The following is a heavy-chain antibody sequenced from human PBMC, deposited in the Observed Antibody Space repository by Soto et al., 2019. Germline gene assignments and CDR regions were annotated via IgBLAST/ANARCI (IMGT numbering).Heavy chain of an antibody. CDR1: GGSISSSSYY. D-gene: IGHD2-15*01. J-gene: IGHJ6*02. Sequence: SETLSLTCTVSGGSISSSSYYWGWIRQPPGKGLEWIGSIYYSGSTYYNPSLKSRVTISVDTSKNQFSLKLSSVTAADTAVYYCARRDGGRYYGMDVWGQGTTVTVSS. CDR3: ARRDGGRYYGMDV. CDR2: IYYSGST. V-gene: IGHV4-39*01.